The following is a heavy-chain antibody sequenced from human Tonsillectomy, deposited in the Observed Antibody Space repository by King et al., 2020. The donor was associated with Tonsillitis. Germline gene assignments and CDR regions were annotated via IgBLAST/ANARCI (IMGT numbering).Heavy chain of an antibody. CDR3: ARVGYSFSLDY. D-gene: IGHD5-24*01. J-gene: IGHJ4*02. CDR1: GGSISTNKW. CDR2: IYRSGDT. V-gene: IGHV4-4*02. Sequence: LQLQESGPGLVKPSGTLSLTCAVSGGSISTNKWWSWVRQPPGKGLEWIAEIYRSGDTNYNPSLKSRVTISVDKSKNHFSLKLTSVTAADTAVYYCARVGYSFSLDYWGQGTLVSVSS.